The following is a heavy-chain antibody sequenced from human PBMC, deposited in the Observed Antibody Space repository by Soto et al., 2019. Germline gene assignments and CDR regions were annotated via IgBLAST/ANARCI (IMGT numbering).Heavy chain of an antibody. CDR1: GWSFSVYY. D-gene: IGHD3-3*01. J-gene: IGHJ6*03. Sequence: SETVALTCAVYGWSFSVYYWSWIRQPPGKGLEWIGEINHSGSTNYNPSLESRVTISVDTSKNQFSLKLSSVTAADTAVYYCARGGAFRFLEWPDYYYYCMDVWGKGTTVTGSS. CDR3: ARGGAFRFLEWPDYYYYCMDV. V-gene: IGHV4-34*01. CDR2: INHSGST.